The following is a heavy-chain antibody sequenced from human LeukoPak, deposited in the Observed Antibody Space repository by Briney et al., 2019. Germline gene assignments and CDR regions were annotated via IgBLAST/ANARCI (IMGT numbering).Heavy chain of an antibody. D-gene: IGHD3-22*01. Sequence: ASVMFSCKPSGYTVTIYGISCVRQAPGHGLEWMGWVSAYNCKTNYAQQLHGRVTMNTVTSTSTAYMKLRSLRSDDTALYYCARGPPYDGSGYYFTSWGQGTLVTVSS. CDR2: VSAYNCKT. CDR3: ARGPPYDGSGYYFTS. J-gene: IGHJ4*02. V-gene: IGHV1-18*01. CDR1: GYTVTIYG.